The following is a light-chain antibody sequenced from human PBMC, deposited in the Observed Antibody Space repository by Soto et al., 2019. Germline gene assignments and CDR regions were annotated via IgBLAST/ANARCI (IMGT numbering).Light chain of an antibody. Sequence: AIQMTQAPSSLSASVGDRVTITCRASQAIRNDLGWYQQKPGKAPNLLIFGASNLQPGVPFRFSASGSGTNSTLTISNLQPEDFVSYYCLQDYTYPWTFGQGTKVEL. J-gene: IGKJ1*01. CDR1: QAIRND. CDR2: GAS. CDR3: LQDYTYPWT. V-gene: IGKV1-6*01.